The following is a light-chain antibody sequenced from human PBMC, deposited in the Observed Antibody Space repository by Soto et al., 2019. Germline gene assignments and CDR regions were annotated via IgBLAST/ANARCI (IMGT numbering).Light chain of an antibody. J-gene: IGKJ5*01. CDR2: GAS. CDR3: QQRYNWPPT. V-gene: IGKV3D-20*02. Sequence: IVLTQSPGTLSLSHGERATLSCRASQSVSSSYLAWYQQKPGQAPRLLIYGASSRATGIPDRFSGSGSGTDFTLTISRLEPEDFAVYYCQQRYNWPPTFGQGTRLEI. CDR1: QSVSSSY.